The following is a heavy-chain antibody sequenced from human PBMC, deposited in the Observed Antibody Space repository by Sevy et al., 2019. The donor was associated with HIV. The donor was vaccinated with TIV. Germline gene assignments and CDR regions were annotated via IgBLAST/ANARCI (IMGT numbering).Heavy chain of an antibody. D-gene: IGHD5-18*01. J-gene: IGHJ6*02. CDR2: IYSGGST. CDR3: ARDKLGSPQRPYYYGMDV. Sequence: GGSLRLSCAASGFTVSSNYMSWVRQAPGKGLEWVSVIYSGGSTYYADSVKGGFTISRDNSKNTQYLQMNSLRAEDTAVYYCARDKLGSPQRPYYYGMDVWGQGTTVTVSS. V-gene: IGHV3-53*01. CDR1: GFTVSSNY.